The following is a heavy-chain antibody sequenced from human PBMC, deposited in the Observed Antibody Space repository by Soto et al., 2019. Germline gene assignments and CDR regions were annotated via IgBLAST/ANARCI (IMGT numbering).Heavy chain of an antibody. D-gene: IGHD2-21*01. CDR1: GFTFRNYN. CDR3: ARDIASPGGDYFDS. J-gene: IGHJ4*02. Sequence: EVQLVESGGGLVKAGGSLRLFCTASGFTFRNYNMNWVRQAPGKGLEWVSSISTGGADMFYADSVKGRFTISRDNAQNSLFLQIDSPTAEDTAVYYCARDIASPGGDYFDSWGQGTLVTVSS. V-gene: IGHV3-21*06. CDR2: ISTGGADM.